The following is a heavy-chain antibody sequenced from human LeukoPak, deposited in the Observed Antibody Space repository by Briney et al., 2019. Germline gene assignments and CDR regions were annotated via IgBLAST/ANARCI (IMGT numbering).Heavy chain of an antibody. CDR1: GFTVSDNY. V-gene: IGHV3-23*01. D-gene: IGHD6-13*01. CDR2: ISGSGGST. Sequence: PGGSLRLSCAASGFTVSDNYMTWVRQPPGKGLEWVSAISGSGGSTYYADSVKGRFTISRDNSKNTLYLQMNSLRAEDTAVYYWAKEALLAAAGTDKSGGWFDPWGQGTLVTVSS. CDR3: AKEALLAAAGTDKSGGWFDP. J-gene: IGHJ5*02.